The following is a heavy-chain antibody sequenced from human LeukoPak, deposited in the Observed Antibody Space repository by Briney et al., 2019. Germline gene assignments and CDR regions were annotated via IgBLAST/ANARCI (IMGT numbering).Heavy chain of an antibody. J-gene: IGHJ4*02. Sequence: SETLSLTCTVSGGPISIYYWNWIRQPPGKVLEWIGYISYSGSTNYNPSLKSRVTISLDTSKNQFSLNLRSVTAADTAVYYCARGFDSKSTYFDYWGQGTLVTVSS. D-gene: IGHD5-12*01. CDR3: ARGFDSKSTYFDY. CDR1: GGPISIYY. V-gene: IGHV4-59*01. CDR2: ISYSGST.